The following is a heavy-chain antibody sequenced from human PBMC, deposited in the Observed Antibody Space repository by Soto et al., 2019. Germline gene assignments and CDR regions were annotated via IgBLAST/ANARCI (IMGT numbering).Heavy chain of an antibody. Sequence: PVVSMRLWCGFSGFPYDDYGMHWVRPARRKGLEWVSGISWNSGSIGYADSVKGRFTISRGNAKNSLYLQMNSLRAEDTALYYCAREPRGRGHYYYYGMDVWGQAISVT. V-gene: IGHV3-9*01. D-gene: IGHD3-10*01. CDR3: AREPRGRGHYYYYGMDV. CDR2: ISWNSGSI. CDR1: GFPYDDYG. J-gene: IGHJ6*02.